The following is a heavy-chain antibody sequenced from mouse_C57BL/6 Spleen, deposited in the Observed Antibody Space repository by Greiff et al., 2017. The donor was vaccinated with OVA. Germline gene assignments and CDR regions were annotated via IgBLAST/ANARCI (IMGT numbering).Heavy chain of an antibody. V-gene: IGHV1-50*01. Sequence: VQVVESGAELVKPGASVKLSCKASGYTFTSYWMQWVKQRPGQGLEWIGEIDPSDSYTNYNQKFKGKATLTVDTSSSTAYMQLSSLTSEDSAGYYCARGGLAMVPCAYWGQGTLVTVSA. J-gene: IGHJ3*01. CDR3: ARGGLAMVPCAY. CDR2: IDPSDSYT. D-gene: IGHD2-2*01. CDR1: GYTFTSYW.